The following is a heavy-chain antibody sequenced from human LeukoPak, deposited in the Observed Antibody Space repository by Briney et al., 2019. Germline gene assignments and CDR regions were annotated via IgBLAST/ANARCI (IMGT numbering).Heavy chain of an antibody. CDR3: ARGGEYSSGLYGDY. D-gene: IGHD6-19*01. Sequence: TGGSLRLSCAASGFTFYTYAMTWVRQAPGKGLEWVSSISSSSSYIYYADSVKGRFTISRDNAKNSLYLQMNSLRAEDTAVYYCARGGEYSSGLYGDYWGQGTLVTVSS. CDR2: ISSSSSYI. V-gene: IGHV3-21*01. CDR1: GFTFYTYA. J-gene: IGHJ4*02.